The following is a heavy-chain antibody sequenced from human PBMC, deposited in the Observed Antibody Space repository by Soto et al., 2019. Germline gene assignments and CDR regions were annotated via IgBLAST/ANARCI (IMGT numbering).Heavy chain of an antibody. CDR2: IIPIFGTA. Sequence: SVKVSCKASGGTFSSYAISWVRQAPGQGLEWMGGIIPIFGTANYAQKFQGRVTITADESTSTAYMELSSLRSEDTAVYYCAMGDCSSTSCYVDYYYGMDVWGQGTTVTVS. D-gene: IGHD2-2*01. CDR1: GGTFSSYA. CDR3: AMGDCSSTSCYVDYYYGMDV. J-gene: IGHJ6*02. V-gene: IGHV1-69*13.